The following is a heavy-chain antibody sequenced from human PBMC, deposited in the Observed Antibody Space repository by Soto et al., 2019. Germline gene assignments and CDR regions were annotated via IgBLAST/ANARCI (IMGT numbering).Heavy chain of an antibody. CDR2: IRADNDNT. J-gene: IGHJ4*02. CDR3: ARGSPNRSGWTLDY. D-gene: IGHD3-22*01. V-gene: IGHV1-18*01. Sequence: ASVKVSCKASGYTFTSYGISWVRQAPGQSFEWMGWIRADNDNTEYSQRFQGRITITRDTSASTAYMELRSLRSEDTAVFYCARGSPNRSGWTLDYWGQGTLVTVSS. CDR1: GYTFTSYG.